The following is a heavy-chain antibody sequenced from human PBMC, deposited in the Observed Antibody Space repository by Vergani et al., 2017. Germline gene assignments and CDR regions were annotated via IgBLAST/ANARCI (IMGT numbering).Heavy chain of an antibody. D-gene: IGHD6-6*01. CDR3: ARIWREYSSSSVDAFDI. Sequence: QVTLKESGPVLVKPTETLTLTCTVSGFSLSNARMGVSWIRQPPGKALEWLAHIFSNDEKSYSTSLKSRLTISKDTSKSQVVLTMTNMDPVDTATYYCARIWREYSSSSVDAFDIWGQGTMVTVSS. CDR1: GFSLSNARMG. CDR2: IFSNDEK. V-gene: IGHV2-26*01. J-gene: IGHJ3*02.